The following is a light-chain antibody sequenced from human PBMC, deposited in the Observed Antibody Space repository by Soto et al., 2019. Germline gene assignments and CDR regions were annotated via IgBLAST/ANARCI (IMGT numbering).Light chain of an antibody. V-gene: IGLV3-21*04. CDR2: YDR. CDR1: NIGSES. J-gene: IGLJ2*01. Sequence: SYELTQPPSVSVAPGKTARIPCGGNNIGSESVHWYQHKPGQAPVLVMFYDRVRPSGIPERFSGSNSGNTATLTISRVEAGDEADYYCQVWDKSYDHSGVFGGGTKLTVL. CDR3: QVWDKSYDHSGV.